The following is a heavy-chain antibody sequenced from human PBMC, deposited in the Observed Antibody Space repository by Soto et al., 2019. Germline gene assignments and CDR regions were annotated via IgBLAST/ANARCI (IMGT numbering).Heavy chain of an antibody. CDR2: ISYDGSNK. D-gene: IGHD2-8*01. Sequence: QVQLVESGGGVVQPGRSLRLSCAASGFTFSSYAMHWVRQAPGKGLEWVAVISYDGSNKYYADSVKGRFTTSSDNSKNTLYLQRNSLRDEDTAVYYCARGMYGHWYFDLWGRGTLVTVSS. CDR3: ARGMYGHWYFDL. V-gene: IGHV3-30-3*01. J-gene: IGHJ2*01. CDR1: GFTFSSYA.